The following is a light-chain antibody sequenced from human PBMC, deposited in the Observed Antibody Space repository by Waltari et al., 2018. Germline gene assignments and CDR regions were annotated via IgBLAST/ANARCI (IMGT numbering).Light chain of an antibody. CDR3: QHYDRSPCI. V-gene: IGKV3-20*01. J-gene: IGKJ2*02. CDR1: QSISSGS. Sequence: VLTQSPGSLSLSPGERAILSCTASQSISSGSLVWYQQKRGQAPRLVMYGAYRRASGIPDRFSGSGSGTDFTLIISRLEPEDSAVYYCQHYDRSPCIFGQGTNIEIK. CDR2: GAY.